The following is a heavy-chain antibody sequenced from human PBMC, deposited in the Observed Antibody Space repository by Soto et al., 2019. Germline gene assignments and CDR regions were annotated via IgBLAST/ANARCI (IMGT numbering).Heavy chain of an antibody. D-gene: IGHD6-19*01. CDR1: GFTFSSYA. Sequence: EVQLLESGGGLVQPGGSLRLSCAASGFTFSSYAMSWVRQAPGKGLEWVSAISGSGGTTYYADSVKGRFTFSRDNSKNTLYLKMTGLGAEDTAVYYCAKPANGWFSAFDIGGQGTMVTVSS. CDR2: ISGSGGTT. V-gene: IGHV3-23*01. J-gene: IGHJ3*02. CDR3: AKPANGWFSAFDI.